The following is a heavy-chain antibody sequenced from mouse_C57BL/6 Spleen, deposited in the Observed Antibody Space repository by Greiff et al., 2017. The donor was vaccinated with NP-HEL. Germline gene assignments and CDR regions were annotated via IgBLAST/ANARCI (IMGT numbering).Heavy chain of an antibody. CDR2: INPGSGGT. CDR3: ARGLRDYAMDY. J-gene: IGHJ4*01. CDR1: GYAFTNYL. Sequence: VQLQQSGAELVRPGTSVKVSCKASGYAFTNYLIEWVKQRPGQGLEWIGVINPGSGGTNYNEKFKGKATLTADKSSSTAYMQLSSLTSEDSAVYFCARGLRDYAMDYWGQGTSVTVSS. D-gene: IGHD2-2*01. V-gene: IGHV1-54*01.